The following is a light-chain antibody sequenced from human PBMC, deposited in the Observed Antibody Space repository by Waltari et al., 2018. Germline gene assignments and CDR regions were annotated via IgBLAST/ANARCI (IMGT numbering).Light chain of an antibody. V-gene: IGLV2-14*01. CDR2: AVG. CDR1: SSDDGGYNY. Sequence: QSALTQPASVSGSPGQSITISCTGSSSDDGGYNYVSWYQQHPDRAAKLLIYAVGSRPSGVSDRFSGSKSGNAASLAVSGLQAEDEAGYYCSSYTRSITYVFGVGAKVTVL. J-gene: IGLJ1*01. CDR3: SSYTRSITYV.